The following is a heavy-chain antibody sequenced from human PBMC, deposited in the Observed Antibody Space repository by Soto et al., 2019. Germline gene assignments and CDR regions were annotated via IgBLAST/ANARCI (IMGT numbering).Heavy chain of an antibody. CDR1: GYTLTELS. Sequence: ASVKGSCKVSGYTLTELSMHWVRQAPGKGLEWMGGFDPEDGETIYAQKFQGRVTMTEDTSTDTAYMELSSLRSEDTAVYYCATENFCSGRNHFDPWSQGTLVIVSS. J-gene: IGHJ5*02. CDR3: ATENFCSGRNHFDP. D-gene: IGHD3-3*01. V-gene: IGHV1-24*01. CDR2: FDPEDGET.